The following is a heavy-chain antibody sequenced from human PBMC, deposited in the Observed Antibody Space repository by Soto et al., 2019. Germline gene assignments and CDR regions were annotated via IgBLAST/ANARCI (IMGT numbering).Heavy chain of an antibody. CDR1: GFTFSSYW. CDR2: IKQDGSEK. D-gene: IGHD4-4*01. J-gene: IGHJ6*02. CDR3: ASGSNYAGYYYGMDV. V-gene: IGHV3-7*01. Sequence: GGSLRLSCAASGFTFSSYWMSWVRQAPGKGLEWVANIKQDGSEKYYVDSVKGRFTISRDNAKNSLYLQMNSLRAEDTAVYYCASGSNYAGYYYGMDVWGQGIKVTVSS.